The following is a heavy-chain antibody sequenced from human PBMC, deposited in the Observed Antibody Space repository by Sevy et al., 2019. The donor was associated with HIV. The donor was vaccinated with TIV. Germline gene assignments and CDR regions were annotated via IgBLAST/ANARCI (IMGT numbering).Heavy chain of an antibody. CDR3: ARDMAYGSGSIVYDY. CDR1: GFVFSSYT. Sequence: PGGSLRLSCAASGFVFSSYTMNWVRQSPGKGLEWVSSISSSSRYIFYADSVKGRFTISRDNARNSLYLQMNSLRAEDTAVYYCARDMAYGSGSIVYDYWGQGTLVTVSS. CDR2: ISSSSRYI. J-gene: IGHJ4*02. V-gene: IGHV3-21*01. D-gene: IGHD3-10*01.